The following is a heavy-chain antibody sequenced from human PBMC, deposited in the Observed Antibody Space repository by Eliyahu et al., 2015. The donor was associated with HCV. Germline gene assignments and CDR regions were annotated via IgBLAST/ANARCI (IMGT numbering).Heavy chain of an antibody. V-gene: IGHV4-59*11. Sequence: QVQLQESGPGVVKPSXTLSLTCTVXSGSINTHXWSWIRQSPGKGLEWIGYIFYSGGTTYNPSLKSRVTMSIDTSKNHFSLRLAPVTDADTAVYYCARGGLGISGYFDSWGRGTQVTVSS. CDR1: SGSINTHX. D-gene: IGHD1-14*01. J-gene: IGHJ4*02. CDR2: IFYSGGT. CDR3: ARGGLGISGYFDS.